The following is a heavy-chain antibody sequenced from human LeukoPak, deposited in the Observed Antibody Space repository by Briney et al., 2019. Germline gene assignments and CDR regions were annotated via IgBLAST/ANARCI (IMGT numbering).Heavy chain of an antibody. J-gene: IGHJ4*02. CDR2: IYYSGST. D-gene: IGHD2-15*01. CDR1: GGSISSYH. CDR3: ASLTSGYCSGGSCRSY. V-gene: IGHV4-59*12. Sequence: SETLSLTCTVSGGSISSYHWSWIRQPPGKGLEWIGYIYYSGSTDYNPSLKSRVTISVDTSKNQFSLKLSSVTAADTAVYYCASLTSGYCSGGSCRSYWGQGTLVTVSS.